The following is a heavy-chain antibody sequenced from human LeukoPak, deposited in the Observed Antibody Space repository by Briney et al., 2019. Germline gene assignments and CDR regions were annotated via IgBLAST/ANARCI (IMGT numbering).Heavy chain of an antibody. CDR1: GFTFSRYG. J-gene: IGHJ5*01. V-gene: IGHV3-30*18. D-gene: IGHD2-8*02. CDR2: ISYDGTDK. Sequence: GGSLRLSCAASGFTFSRYGMHWVRKAPGKGVEWVAVISYDGTDKYYADSVKGRFTISRDNSKNTLSLQMNSLRAEDTAVYYCAKEVVLNWFDSWGQGTLVTVSS. CDR3: AKEVVLNWFDS.